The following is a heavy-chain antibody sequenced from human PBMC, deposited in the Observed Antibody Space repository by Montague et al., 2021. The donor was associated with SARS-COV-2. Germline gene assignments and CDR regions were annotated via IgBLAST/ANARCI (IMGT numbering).Heavy chain of an antibody. CDR3: ARVGRQQLVRLSGMDV. D-gene: IGHD6-13*01. J-gene: IGHJ6*02. CDR1: GGSISSSSYY. V-gene: IGHV4-39*07. Sequence: SETLSLTCTVSGGSISSSSYYWGWIHQPPGKGLEWIGSIYYSGSTYYNPSLKSRVTISVDTSKNQFSLKLSSVTAADTAAYYCARVGRQQLVRLSGMDVWGQGTTVTVSS. CDR2: IYYSGST.